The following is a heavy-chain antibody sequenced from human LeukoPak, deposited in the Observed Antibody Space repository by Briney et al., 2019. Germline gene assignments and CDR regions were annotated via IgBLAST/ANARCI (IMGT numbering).Heavy chain of an antibody. D-gene: IGHD3-10*01. CDR3: AKTSDYYGSGSYYEAFDI. Sequence: GGSLRLSCAASGFTVSSNYMSWVRQAPGKGLEWVAVISYDGSNKYYADSVKGRFTISRDNSKNTLYLQMNSLRAEDTAVYYCAKTSDYYGSGSYYEAFDIWGQGTMVTVSS. CDR1: GFTVSSNY. J-gene: IGHJ3*02. V-gene: IGHV3-30*18. CDR2: ISYDGSNK.